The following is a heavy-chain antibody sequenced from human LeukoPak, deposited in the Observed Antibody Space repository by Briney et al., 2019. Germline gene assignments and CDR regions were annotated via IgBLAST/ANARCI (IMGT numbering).Heavy chain of an antibody. CDR2: INPNIGDA. D-gene: IGHD6-19*01. Sequence: ASVKVSCKASGYTFTDYFIHWVRQAPGQGLEWMGWINPNIGDASYAQKFQDRVTMTRDRSINTAYMELSRLTSDDTAVYYCARVIYSSGWYEWERREYYFDYWGQGTLVTVSS. J-gene: IGHJ4*02. CDR1: GYTFTDYF. CDR3: ARVIYSSGWYEWERREYYFDY. V-gene: IGHV1-2*02.